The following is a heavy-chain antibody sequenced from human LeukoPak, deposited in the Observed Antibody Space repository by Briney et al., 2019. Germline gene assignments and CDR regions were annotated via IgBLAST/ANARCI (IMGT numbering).Heavy chain of an antibody. D-gene: IGHD5-12*01. Sequence: GRSLRLSCADSGITFSTYGIHWVRQVPGKGLEWVAVISHDGSNYYYADSVKGRFTISRDNSKNTLYLQMNSLRAEDTAVYYCARGDSGYDWLPFDYWGQGTLVTVSS. V-gene: IGHV3-30*03. CDR1: GITFSTYG. J-gene: IGHJ4*02. CDR3: ARGDSGYDWLPFDY. CDR2: ISHDGSNY.